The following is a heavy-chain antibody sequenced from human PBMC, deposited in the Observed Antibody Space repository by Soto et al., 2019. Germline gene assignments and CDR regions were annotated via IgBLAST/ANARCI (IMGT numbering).Heavy chain of an antibody. V-gene: IGHV1-2*02. CDR3: ARDLIGYYDFWSGSEYWFDP. D-gene: IGHD3-3*01. J-gene: IGHJ5*02. CDR2: INPNSGDT. CDR1: GYTFTGYY. Sequence: ASVKVSCKASGYTFTGYYMHWVRQAPGQGLEWMGWINPNSGDTNYAQKFQGRVTMTRDTSISTAYMELSRLRSDDTAVYYCARDLIGYYDFWSGSEYWFDPWGQGTLVTVSS.